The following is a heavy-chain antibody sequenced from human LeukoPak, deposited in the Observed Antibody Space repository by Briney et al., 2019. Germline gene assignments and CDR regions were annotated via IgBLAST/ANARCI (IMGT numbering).Heavy chain of an antibody. CDR2: INPSGGST. CDR1: GYTFTSYC. CDR3: ARDYENQLPSYGMDV. J-gene: IGHJ6*02. D-gene: IGHD2-2*01. Sequence: ASVKVSCKASGYTFTSYCMHWVRQAPGQGLEWMGIINPSGGSTSYAQKFQGRVTMTRDTSTSTVYMELSSLRSEDTAVYYCARDYENQLPSYGMDVWGQGTTVTVSS. V-gene: IGHV1-46*01.